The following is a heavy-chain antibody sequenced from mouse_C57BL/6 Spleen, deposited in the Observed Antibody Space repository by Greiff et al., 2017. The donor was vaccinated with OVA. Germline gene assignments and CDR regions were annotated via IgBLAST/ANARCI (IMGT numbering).Heavy chain of an antibody. V-gene: IGHV5-6*01. D-gene: IGHD4-1*02. CDR1: GFTFSSYG. CDR3: ARHNWDYFDY. J-gene: IGHJ2*01. Sequence: EVKLVESGGDLVKPGGSLKLSCAASGFTFSSYGMSWVRQTPDKRLEWVATISSGGSYTYYPDSVKGRFTISRDNAKNTLYLQNSSLKSEDTAMYYCARHNWDYFDYWGQGTTLTVSS. CDR2: ISSGGSYT.